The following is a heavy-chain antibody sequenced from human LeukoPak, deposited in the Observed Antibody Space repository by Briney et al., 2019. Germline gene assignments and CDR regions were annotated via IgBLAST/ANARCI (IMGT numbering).Heavy chain of an antibody. CDR1: GYSISSGYY. V-gene: IGHV4-38-2*01. D-gene: IGHD5-24*01. CDR2: IYHSGST. Sequence: SETLSLTCAVSGYSISSGYYWGWIRPPPGKGLEWIGSIYHSGSTCYNPSLKSRVTISVDTSKNQFSLKLSSVTAADTAVYYCAGTSRDGYNKGGFDYWGQGTLVTVSS. CDR3: AGTSRDGYNKGGFDY. J-gene: IGHJ4*02.